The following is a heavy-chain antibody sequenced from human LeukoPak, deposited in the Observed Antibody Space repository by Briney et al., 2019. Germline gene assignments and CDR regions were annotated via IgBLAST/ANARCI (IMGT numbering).Heavy chain of an antibody. CDR1: GYSISSGYY. CDR2: IYHSGST. J-gene: IGHJ4*02. V-gene: IGHV4-38-2*01. D-gene: IGHD3-9*01. Sequence: PSETLSPTCAVSGYSISSGYYWGWIRQPPGKGLEWIGSIYHSGSTYYNPSLKSRVTISVDTSKNQFSLKLSSVAAADTAVYYCATHPRRYDILTGYYRGWASRTDYWGQGTLVTVSS. CDR3: ATHPRRYDILTGYYRGWASRTDY.